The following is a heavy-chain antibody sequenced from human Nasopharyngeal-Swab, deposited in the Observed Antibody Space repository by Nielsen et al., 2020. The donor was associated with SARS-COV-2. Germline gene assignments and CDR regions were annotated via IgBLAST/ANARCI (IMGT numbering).Heavy chain of an antibody. V-gene: IGHV3-53*01. CDR3: ARAKVVVVAASDY. CDR2: SHSNSLT. J-gene: IGHJ4*02. D-gene: IGHD2-15*01. Sequence: WIRQPPGKGLEWVSGSHSNSLTEYAGSVKGRFTISRDNSKNTLYLQMNSLRAEDTAVYYCARAKVVVVAASDYWGQGTLVTVSS.